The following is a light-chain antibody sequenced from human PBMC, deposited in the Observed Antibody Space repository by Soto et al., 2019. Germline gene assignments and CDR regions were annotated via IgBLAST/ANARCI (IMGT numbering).Light chain of an antibody. CDR3: LQSYSTPLS. V-gene: IGKV3-15*01. CDR2: GAS. J-gene: IGKJ4*01. CDR1: QSVRSN. Sequence: EIVMTQSPATLSVSPGGRVTLSCRASQSVRSNLAWYQQKPGQAPRLLIYGASTRATGLPARFSGSGSGTDFTLTISSLQPEDFATYYCLQSYSTPLSFGGGTKVDI.